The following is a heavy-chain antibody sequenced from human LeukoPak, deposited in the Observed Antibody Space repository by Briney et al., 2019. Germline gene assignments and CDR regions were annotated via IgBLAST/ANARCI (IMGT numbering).Heavy chain of an antibody. CDR2: IRYDGSNK. J-gene: IGHJ4*02. CDR1: GFTFSSYG. V-gene: IGHV3-30*02. D-gene: IGHD3-16*01. Sequence: GGSLRLSCAASGFTFSSYGMHWVRQAPGKGLEWVAFIRYDGSNKYYADSVKGRFTISRDNSKNTLYLQMNSLRAGDTAVYYCAKGPLYDYVWGSFAYWGQGTLVTVSS. CDR3: AKGPLYDYVWGSFAY.